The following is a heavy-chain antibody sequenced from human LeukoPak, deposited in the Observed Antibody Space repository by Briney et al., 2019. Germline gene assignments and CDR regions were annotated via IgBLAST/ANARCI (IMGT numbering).Heavy chain of an antibody. CDR1: GFTFSSYS. V-gene: IGHV3-21*01. J-gene: IGHJ4*02. CDR2: ISSSSSYI. Sequence: GGSLRLSCAASGFTFSSYSMNWVRQAPGKGLEWVSSISSSSSYIYYADSVKGRFTISRDNAKNSLYLQMNSLRAEDTAVYYCARDGGSGWPIGYWGQGTLVTVSS. D-gene: IGHD6-19*01. CDR3: ARDGGSGWPIGY.